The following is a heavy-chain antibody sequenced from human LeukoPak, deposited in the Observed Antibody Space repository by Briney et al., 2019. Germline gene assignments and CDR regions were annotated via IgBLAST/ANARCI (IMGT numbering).Heavy chain of an antibody. CDR1: GFTFSSYA. V-gene: IGHV3-23*01. D-gene: IGHD3-22*01. J-gene: IGHJ3*02. CDR2: ISGSGGST. CDR3: ARGTSRIYYYDSSGFSFDI. Sequence: GGSLRLSCAASGFTFSSYAMSWVRQAPGKGLEWVSTISGSGGSTYQADSVKGQFTISRDNSKITLYLQMNSLRAEDTAVYYCARGTSRIYYYDSSGFSFDIWGQGTMVTVSS.